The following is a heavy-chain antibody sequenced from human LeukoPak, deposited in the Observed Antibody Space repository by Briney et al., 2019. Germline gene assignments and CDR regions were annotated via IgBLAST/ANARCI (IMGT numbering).Heavy chain of an antibody. Sequence: KPSETLSLTCAVYGGSFSGYYWSWIRQPPGKGLEWIGYIFYSGNTNYNPSLKSRVTISVDTSKNQISLKLSSVTAAGTAVYYCARYPVSYYYYMDVWGKRTTVTVSS. CDR1: GGSFSGYY. D-gene: IGHD5/OR15-5a*01. V-gene: IGHV4-34*11. J-gene: IGHJ6*03. CDR3: ARYPVSYYYYMDV. CDR2: IFYSGNT.